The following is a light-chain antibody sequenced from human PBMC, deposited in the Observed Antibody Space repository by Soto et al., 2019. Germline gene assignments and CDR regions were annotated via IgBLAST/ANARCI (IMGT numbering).Light chain of an antibody. CDR1: SFNIGSNT. J-gene: IGLJ2*01. CDR3: SAWDDNLNGVV. CDR2: SNS. V-gene: IGLV1-44*01. Sequence: QSVLTQPPSASGTPGQRVTISCSGSSFNIGSNTVNLYQQFPGKAPKFLIYSNSERPSGVPDRFSGSKSGTSASLAINGLQSDDEADYYCSAWDDNLNGVVFGGGTKLTVL.